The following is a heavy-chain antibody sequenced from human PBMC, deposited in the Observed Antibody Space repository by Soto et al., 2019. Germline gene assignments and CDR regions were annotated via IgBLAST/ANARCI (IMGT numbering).Heavy chain of an antibody. CDR1: GFTFSSYG. CDR2: ISYDGSNK. V-gene: IGHV3-30*18. J-gene: IGHJ4*02. D-gene: IGHD3-10*01. Sequence: QVQLVESGGGVVQPGRSLRLSCAASGFTFSSYGMHWVRQAPGKGLEWVAVISYDGSNKYYADSVKGRFTISRDNSKNTLYLQMNSLRAEDTAVYYCAKDVGRITMVRGGFFDNWGQGTLVTVSS. CDR3: AKDVGRITMVRGGFFDN.